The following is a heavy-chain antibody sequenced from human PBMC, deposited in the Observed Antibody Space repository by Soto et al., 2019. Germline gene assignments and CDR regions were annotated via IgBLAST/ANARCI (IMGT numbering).Heavy chain of an antibody. D-gene: IGHD2-8*02. J-gene: IGHJ6*02. CDR2: INAGNENT. CDR1: GYTFSNCA. CDR3: ARDRVYCTRGRCSGMAV. V-gene: IGHV1-3*01. Sequence: ASVKVSCKASGYTFSNCAIHWVRQAPGQMLEWMGWINAGNENTKYSQKFQGRVTITRDASASAVYVELSSLTFEDTAVYYCARDRVYCTRGRCSGMAVWXQGTTVTVSS.